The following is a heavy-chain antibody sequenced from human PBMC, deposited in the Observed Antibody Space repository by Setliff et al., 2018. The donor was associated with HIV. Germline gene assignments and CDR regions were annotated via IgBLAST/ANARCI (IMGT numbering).Heavy chain of an antibody. J-gene: IGHJ4*02. CDR2: ISDSGGAS. V-gene: IGHV3-23*01. CDR3: AKGWGSPDY. CDR1: GFSFSNFA. Sequence: GGSLRLSCVASGFSFSNFAMNWVRQAPGKGLEWVSGISDSGGASHYADSVKGRFTISRDNSKNTLHLQMDSLRVEDTAVYYCAKGWGSPDYWGRGTLVTVSS. D-gene: IGHD7-27*01.